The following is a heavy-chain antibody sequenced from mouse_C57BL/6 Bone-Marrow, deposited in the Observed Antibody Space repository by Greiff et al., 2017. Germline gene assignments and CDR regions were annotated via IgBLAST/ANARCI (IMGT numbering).Heavy chain of an antibody. D-gene: IGHD1-1*01. J-gene: IGHJ2*01. V-gene: IGHV1-26*01. CDR3: ARDYGSSYPYSFDY. CDR2: INPNNGGT. CDR1: GYTFTDYY. Sequence: VQLQQSGPELVKPGASVKISCKASGYTFTDYYMNWVKQSHGKSLEWIGDINPNNGGTSYNQKFKGKATLTVDKSSSTAYMELRSLTSEDSAVYYCARDYGSSYPYSFDYWGQGTTLTVSS.